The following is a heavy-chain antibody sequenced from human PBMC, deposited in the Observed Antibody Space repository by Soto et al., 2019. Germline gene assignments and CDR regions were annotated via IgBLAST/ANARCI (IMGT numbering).Heavy chain of an antibody. V-gene: IGHV4-59*01. J-gene: IGHJ6*02. D-gene: IGHD5-12*01. CDR1: GGCSTRCY. CDR3: ARAGGGYSGYGPPDYYDYYGMDV. Sequence: SETRSLTCTVAGGCSTRCYWSCIRQPPGKGLERIGYIYYSGSTNYNPSLKSRVTISVDTSKNQFSLKLSSVTAADTAVYYCARAGGGYSGYGPPDYYDYYGMDVWGQGTTVTVSS. CDR2: IYYSGST.